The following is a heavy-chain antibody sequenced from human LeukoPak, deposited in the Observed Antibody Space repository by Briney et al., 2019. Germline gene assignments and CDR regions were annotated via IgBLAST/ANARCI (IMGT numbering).Heavy chain of an antibody. CDR1: GGSISSYY. J-gene: IGHJ4*02. D-gene: IGHD6-13*01. Sequence: RPSETLSLTCTVSGGSISSYYWSWIRQPPGKGLEWIGYIYYSGSTNYNPSLKSRVTISVDTSKNQFSLKLSSVTAADTAVYYCASSPYSSSWLLFDYWGQGTLVTVSS. V-gene: IGHV4-59*08. CDR2: IYYSGST. CDR3: ASSPYSSSWLLFDY.